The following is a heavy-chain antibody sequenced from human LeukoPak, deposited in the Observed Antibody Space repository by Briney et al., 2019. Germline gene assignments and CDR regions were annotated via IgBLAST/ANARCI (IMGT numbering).Heavy chain of an antibody. D-gene: IGHD3-10*01. J-gene: IGHJ4*02. Sequence: KPSETLSLTCTVSGGSISSYYWSWIRQPPGKGLEWIGYIYYSGSTNYNPSLKSRVTISVDTSKNQFSLKLSSVTAADTAVYYCARDYYGSGSLFYWGQGTLVTVSS. CDR2: IYYSGST. CDR3: ARDYYGSGSLFY. CDR1: GGSISSYY. V-gene: IGHV4-59*01.